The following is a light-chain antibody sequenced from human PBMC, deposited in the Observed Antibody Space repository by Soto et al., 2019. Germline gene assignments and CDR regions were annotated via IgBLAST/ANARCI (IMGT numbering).Light chain of an antibody. Sequence: DIQMTQSPSTLFGSVGDRVTITCRASQTISSWLAWYQQKQGKPPKLLIYKASTLTSGVPSRFSGSGSGTECTLTISRLQPDDFATYYCQHYNSYSEAFGQGTKVDIK. CDR2: KAS. CDR1: QTISSW. V-gene: IGKV1-5*03. J-gene: IGKJ1*01. CDR3: QHYNSYSEA.